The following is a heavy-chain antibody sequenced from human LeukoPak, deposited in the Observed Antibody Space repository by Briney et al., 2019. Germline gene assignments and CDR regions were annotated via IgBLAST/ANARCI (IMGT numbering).Heavy chain of an antibody. J-gene: IGHJ4*02. Sequence: SETLSLTCTVSGGSISSSSYYWGWIRQPPGKGLEWIGRIYTSGSTNYNPSLKSRVTMSVDTSKNQFSLKLSSVTAADTAVYYCARAGGYGSGSYYLFDYWGQGTLVTVSS. CDR1: GGSISSSSYY. CDR2: IYTSGST. D-gene: IGHD3-10*01. V-gene: IGHV4-39*07. CDR3: ARAGGYGSGSYYLFDY.